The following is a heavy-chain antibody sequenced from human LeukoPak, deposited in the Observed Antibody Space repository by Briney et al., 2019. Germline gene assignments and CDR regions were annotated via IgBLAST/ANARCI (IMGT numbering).Heavy chain of an antibody. J-gene: IGHJ5*02. CDR3: ARGLRFGD. Sequence: GGSPRLSCAASGFTFCDHEMYWVRQAPGKGLEWLSDISTGGATRSYADSGKGRFTISRDNAKNLLYLQMTSLRAEDAAVNYCARGLRFGDWGQGALVTVSS. CDR1: GFTFCDHE. CDR2: ISTGGATR. V-gene: IGHV3-48*03. D-gene: IGHD2-21*02.